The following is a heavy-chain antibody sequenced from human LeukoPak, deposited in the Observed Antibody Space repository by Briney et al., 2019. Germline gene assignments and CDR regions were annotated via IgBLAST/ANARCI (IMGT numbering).Heavy chain of an antibody. D-gene: IGHD3-3*01. V-gene: IGHV4-59*01. CDR2: IYYSGST. J-gene: IGHJ4*02. CDR3: ARAGSMFGVVVSDY. Sequence: PSETLSLTCTVSGGSISSYYWSWIRQPPGKGLEWIGYIYYSGSTDYNPSLRSRVTISVDTSKNQFSLKLSSVTAADTAVYYCARAGSMFGVVVSDYWGQGTLVTVSS. CDR1: GGSISSYY.